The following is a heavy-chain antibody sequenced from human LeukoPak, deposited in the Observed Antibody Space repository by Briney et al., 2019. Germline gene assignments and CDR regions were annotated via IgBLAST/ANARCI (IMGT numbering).Heavy chain of an antibody. Sequence: GASVKVSCKASGGTFSSYAISWVRQAPGQGLEWMGGIIPTFGTANYAQKFQGRVTITADESTSTAYMELSSLRSEDTAVYYCAKVVPAGLYNWFDPWGQGTLVTVSS. CDR2: IIPTFGTA. CDR1: GGTFSSYA. CDR3: AKVVPAGLYNWFDP. V-gene: IGHV1-69*13. J-gene: IGHJ5*02. D-gene: IGHD2-2*01.